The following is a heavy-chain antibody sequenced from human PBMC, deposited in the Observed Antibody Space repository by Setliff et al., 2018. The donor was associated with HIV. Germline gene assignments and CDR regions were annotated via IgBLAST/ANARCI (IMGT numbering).Heavy chain of an antibody. CDR1: GYSFVDFW. Sequence: GESLKISCHLSGYSFVDFWIGWVRQMPGKGLEWMGIIHPGDSDTGYSPSFQGQVTISADKSISTAYLQWSSLKASDTAMYFCVRHAWRLWLAPIESWGQGTLVTVSS. D-gene: IGHD6-19*01. J-gene: IGHJ4*02. CDR3: VRHAWRLWLAPIES. V-gene: IGHV5-51*01. CDR2: IHPGDSDT.